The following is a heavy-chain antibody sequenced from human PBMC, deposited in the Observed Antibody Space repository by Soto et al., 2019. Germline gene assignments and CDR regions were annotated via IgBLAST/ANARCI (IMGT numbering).Heavy chain of an antibody. D-gene: IGHD6-6*01. CDR2: INPNSGGT. J-gene: IGHJ4*02. Sequence: ASVKVSCKASGYTFTGYYMHWVRQAPGQGLEWMGWINPNSGGTNYAQKFQGWVTMTRDTSISTAYMELSRLRSDDTAVYYCARGPDSSSSGSFDYWGQGTLVTVSS. CDR3: ARGPDSSSSGSFDY. CDR1: GYTFTGYY. V-gene: IGHV1-2*04.